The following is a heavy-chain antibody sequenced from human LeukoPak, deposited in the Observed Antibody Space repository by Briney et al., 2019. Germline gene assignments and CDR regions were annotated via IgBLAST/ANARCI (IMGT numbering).Heavy chain of an antibody. CDR1: GFTFSSYW. CDR2: IKQDGSEK. Sequence: GGSLRLSCAASGFTFSSYWMSWVRQAPGKGLGWVANIKQDGSEKYYVDSVKGRFTISRDNAKSSLYLQMNSLRAEDTAVYYCARDRDSSSSFDYWGQGTLVTVSS. D-gene: IGHD6-6*01. CDR3: ARDRDSSSSFDY. J-gene: IGHJ4*02. V-gene: IGHV3-7*05.